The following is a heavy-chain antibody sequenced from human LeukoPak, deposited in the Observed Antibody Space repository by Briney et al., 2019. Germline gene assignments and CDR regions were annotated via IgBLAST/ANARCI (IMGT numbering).Heavy chain of an antibody. CDR2: IYYSGST. J-gene: IGHJ4*02. V-gene: IGHV4-59*01. CDR3: ARGPSLFDY. CDR1: GGSISSYY. Sequence: SETLSLTCTVSGGSISSYYWSWIRQPPGKGLEWIGTIYYSGSTYYNPSLKSRVTISVDTSKKQFCLKLSSVTAVNTAVYHCARGPSLFDYWGQGTLVTVSS.